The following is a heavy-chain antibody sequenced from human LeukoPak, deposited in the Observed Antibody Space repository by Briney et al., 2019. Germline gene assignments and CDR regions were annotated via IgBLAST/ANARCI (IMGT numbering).Heavy chain of an antibody. V-gene: IGHV3-23*01. CDR2: ISGSSGLT. D-gene: IGHD4-11*01. Sequence: GGSLRLSCAASGFTFSNYAMSWVRQAPGRGLEWVSAISGSSGLTYYADSVKDRFTISRDNSKNTLFLQMNSLRAEDTAVYYCARRNSNYGYFDYWGQGTLVTVSS. CDR3: ARRNSNYGYFDY. CDR1: GFTFSNYA. J-gene: IGHJ4*02.